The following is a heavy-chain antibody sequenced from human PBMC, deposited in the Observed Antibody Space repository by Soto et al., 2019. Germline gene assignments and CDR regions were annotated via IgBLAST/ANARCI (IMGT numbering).Heavy chain of an antibody. V-gene: IGHV4-59*02. J-gene: IGHJ6*02. CDR1: GGSVSSYY. CDR3: ARGGVATVRSGMDV. D-gene: IGHD5-12*01. CDR2: IYYSGST. Sequence: PSETLSLTCTVSGGSVSSYYWSWIRQSPGKGLEWIGYIYYSGSTNYNPSLKSRVTISVDTSKNQFSLKLSSVTAADTAVYYCARGGVATVRSGMDVWGQGTTVTVSS.